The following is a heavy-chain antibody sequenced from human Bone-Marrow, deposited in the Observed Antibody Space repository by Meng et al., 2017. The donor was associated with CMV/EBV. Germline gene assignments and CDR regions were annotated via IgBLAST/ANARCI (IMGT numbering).Heavy chain of an antibody. J-gene: IGHJ4*02. CDR1: GYSISSGYY. CDR3: ARGGWYVGTSY. Sequence: SETLSLTCTVSGYSISSGYYWGWIRQPPGKGLECIGIINHSETTYHNPSLKSRLTISVDTSKNQFSLKLSSVTAADTAIYYCARGGWYVGTSYWGQGTLVTVSS. V-gene: IGHV4-38-2*02. D-gene: IGHD6-19*01. CDR2: INHSETT.